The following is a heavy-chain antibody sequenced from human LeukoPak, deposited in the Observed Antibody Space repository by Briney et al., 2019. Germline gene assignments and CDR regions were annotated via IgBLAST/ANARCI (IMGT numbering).Heavy chain of an antibody. D-gene: IGHD6-6*01. CDR1: GFTFSSFE. CDR2: ISSSGSTK. CDR3: ARETSIALDY. V-gene: IGHV3-48*03. J-gene: IGHJ4*02. Sequence: GGSLRLSCAASGFTFSSFEMNRVRQAPGKGPGWVSYISSSGSTKYYADSVKGRFTISRDNAKNSLYLQMNSLRAEDTAVYYCARETSIALDYWGQGTLVTVSS.